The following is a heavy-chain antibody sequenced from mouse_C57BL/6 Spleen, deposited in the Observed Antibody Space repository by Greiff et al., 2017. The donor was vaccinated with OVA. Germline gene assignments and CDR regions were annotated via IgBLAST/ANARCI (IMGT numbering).Heavy chain of an antibody. Sequence: VQLQQSGPELVKPGASVKISCKASGYTFTDYYMNWVKQSHGKSLEWIGDIIPNNGGTSYNQKFKGKATLTVDKSSSTAYMELRSLTSEDSAVYYCARGNMVTTYYFDYWGQGTTLTVSS. CDR3: ARGNMVTTYYFDY. J-gene: IGHJ2*01. CDR1: GYTFTDYY. V-gene: IGHV1-26*01. D-gene: IGHD2-2*01. CDR2: IIPNNGGT.